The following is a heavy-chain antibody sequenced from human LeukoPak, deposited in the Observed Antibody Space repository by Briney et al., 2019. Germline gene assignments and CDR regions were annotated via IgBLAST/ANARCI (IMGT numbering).Heavy chain of an antibody. Sequence: ASVKVSCKASGYTFTSYYMHWVRQAPGQGLEWMGIINPSGGSTSYAQKFQGRVTMTRDMSTSTVYMELSSLRSDDTAVYYCARKEMATIYFPDYWGQGTLVTVSS. CDR1: GYTFTSYY. V-gene: IGHV1-46*01. CDR2: INPSGGST. D-gene: IGHD5-24*01. CDR3: ARKEMATIYFPDY. J-gene: IGHJ4*02.